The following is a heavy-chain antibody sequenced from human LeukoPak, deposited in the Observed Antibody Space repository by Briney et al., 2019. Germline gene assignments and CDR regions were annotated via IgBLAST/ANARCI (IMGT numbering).Heavy chain of an antibody. CDR3: AELGITMIGGV. V-gene: IGHV3-21*01. CDR1: GFTFSSYA. D-gene: IGHD3-10*02. J-gene: IGHJ6*04. Sequence: GGSLRLSCADSGFTFSSYAMNWVRQAPGKGLEWVSTISSNDDSTYYADSVKGRFTISRDNAKNSLYLQMNSLRAEDTAVYYCAELGITMIGGVWGKGTTVTISS. CDR2: ISSNDDST.